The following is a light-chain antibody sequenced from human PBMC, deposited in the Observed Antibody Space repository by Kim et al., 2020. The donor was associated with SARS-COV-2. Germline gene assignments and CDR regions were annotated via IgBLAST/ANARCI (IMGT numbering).Light chain of an antibody. V-gene: IGKV1-5*03. CDR3: QQYNSYPVT. J-gene: IGKJ2*01. Sequence: DIQMTQSPSSLSASVGDRVTITCRSSQTTSSWLAWYQQKPGKAPKLLIYKASSLGSGVPSRFSGSGSGTEFTLTISSLQPDDFATYYCQQYNSYPVTFGQGTKLEI. CDR2: KAS. CDR1: QTTSSW.